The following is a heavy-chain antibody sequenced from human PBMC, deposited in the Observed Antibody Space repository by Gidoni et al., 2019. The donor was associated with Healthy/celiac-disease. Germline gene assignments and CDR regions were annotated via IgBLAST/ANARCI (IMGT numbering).Heavy chain of an antibody. CDR2: IYYSGST. V-gene: IGHV4-39*01. CDR3: ASGAGGLRFVVFDY. CDR1: GRSFSSSSYY. J-gene: IGHJ4*02. D-gene: IGHD5-12*01. Sequence: QLQLQESGPGLVKPSETLSLTCTVSGRSFSSSSYYWGWIRQPPGKGLEWIGSIYYSGSTYYNPSLKSRVTISVDTSKNQFSLKLSSVTAADTAVYYCASGAGGLRFVVFDYWGQGTLVTVSS.